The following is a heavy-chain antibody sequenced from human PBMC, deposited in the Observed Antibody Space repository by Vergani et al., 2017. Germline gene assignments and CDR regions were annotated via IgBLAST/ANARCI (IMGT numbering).Heavy chain of an antibody. CDR3: VKARDPNCKGGNCYSYYYGLDL. V-gene: IGHV3-23*01. CDR2: ISGSGGNT. J-gene: IGHJ6*02. D-gene: IGHD2-15*01. Sequence: EVQLLESGGGLVQPGGSLRLSCGASGFTFSSYAMTWVRQAPGKGLEWFSAISGSGGNTFYTDSVKGRFTISRDNSKDTLYLQMNSLRVEDTAIYYCVKARDPNCKGGNCYSYYYGLDLWGQGTTVTVSS. CDR1: GFTFSSYA.